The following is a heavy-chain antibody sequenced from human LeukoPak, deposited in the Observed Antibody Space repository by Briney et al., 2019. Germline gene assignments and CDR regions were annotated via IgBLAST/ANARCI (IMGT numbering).Heavy chain of an antibody. J-gene: IGHJ4*02. Sequence: ASVKVSCTASGYTYTSYGISWVRQAPGQGLEWMGWISAYNGDTHYAQRFQGRVTMTTETSTSTAYMELRSLRSDDTAVYYCARGHLGYCSGGSCYSIDYWGQGTLVTVSS. CDR2: ISAYNGDT. V-gene: IGHV1-18*01. CDR3: ARGHLGYCSGGSCYSIDY. CDR1: GYTYTSYG. D-gene: IGHD2-15*01.